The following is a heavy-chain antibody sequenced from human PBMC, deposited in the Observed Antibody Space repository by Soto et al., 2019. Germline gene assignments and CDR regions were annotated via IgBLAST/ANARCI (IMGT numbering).Heavy chain of an antibody. D-gene: IGHD1-26*01. J-gene: IGHJ4*02. V-gene: IGHV4-30-4*01. CDR1: GGSISSGDYY. CDR2: IYYSGRT. Sequence: SETLSLTCTLSGGSISSGDYYWSWIRQPPGNGLNWIGYIYYSGRTYYNPYPKSRVTISVDTSKNKFSLTLSSVTADHTAVYYCASQWELLSFDYWGQGTLVTVSS. CDR3: ASQWELLSFDY.